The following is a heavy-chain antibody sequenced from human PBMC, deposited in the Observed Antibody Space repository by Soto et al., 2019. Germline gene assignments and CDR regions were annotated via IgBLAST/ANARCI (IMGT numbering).Heavy chain of an antibody. Sequence: SVKVSCKASGGTFSSYAISWVRQAPGQGLEWMGGIIPIFGTANYAQKFQGRVTITADESTSTAYMELSSLRSEDTAVYYCARHHQKRNTAMAQIDYWGQGTLVTVSS. V-gene: IGHV1-69*13. CDR2: IIPIFGTA. CDR1: GGTFSSYA. J-gene: IGHJ4*02. D-gene: IGHD5-18*01. CDR3: ARHHQKRNTAMAQIDY.